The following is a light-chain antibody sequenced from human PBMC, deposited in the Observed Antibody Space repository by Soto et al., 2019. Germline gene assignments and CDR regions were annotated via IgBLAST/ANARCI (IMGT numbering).Light chain of an antibody. J-gene: IGKJ4*01. CDR3: QQRSNWLVT. CDR1: QSVSSY. CDR2: DAS. Sequence: EIVLTQSPATLSLSPGERATLSSRASQSVSSYLAWYQQKPGQAPRLLIYDASNRATGIPARFSGSGSGTDFTLTISSLEPEDFAVYYCQQRSNWLVTFGGGTKVEIK. V-gene: IGKV3-11*01.